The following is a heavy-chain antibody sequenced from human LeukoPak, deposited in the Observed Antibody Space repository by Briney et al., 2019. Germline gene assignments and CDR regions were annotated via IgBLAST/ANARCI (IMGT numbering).Heavy chain of an antibody. Sequence: ASVKVSCKASGGTFISYAISWVRQAPGQGLEWMGGIIPIFGTANYAQKFQGRVTITADESTSTAYMELSSLRSEDTAVYYCARGGGDYYDSSGYCPFDYWGQGTLVTVSS. CDR1: GGTFISYA. CDR2: IIPIFGTA. V-gene: IGHV1-69*13. CDR3: ARGGGDYYDSSGYCPFDY. D-gene: IGHD3-22*01. J-gene: IGHJ4*02.